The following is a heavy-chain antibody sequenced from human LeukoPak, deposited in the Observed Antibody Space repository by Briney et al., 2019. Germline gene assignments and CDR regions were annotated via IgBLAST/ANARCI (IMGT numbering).Heavy chain of an antibody. J-gene: IGHJ6*02. CDR3: AKAYYGSGSYWRPYYYYSMDV. CDR2: ISYDGSNK. Sequence: PGGSLRLSCAASGFTFSSYGMHWVRQAPGKGLEWVAVISYDGSNKYYADSVKGRFTISRDNSKNTLYLQMNSLRAEDTAVYYCAKAYYGSGSYWRPYYYYSMDVWGQGTTVTVSS. D-gene: IGHD3-10*01. V-gene: IGHV3-30*18. CDR1: GFTFSSYG.